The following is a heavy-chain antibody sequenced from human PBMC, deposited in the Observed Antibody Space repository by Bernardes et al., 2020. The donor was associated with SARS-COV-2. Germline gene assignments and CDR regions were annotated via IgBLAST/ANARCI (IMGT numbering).Heavy chain of an antibody. D-gene: IGHD3-3*01. CDR3: ARQDTGAICGVVMTPAGMGV. V-gene: IGHV4-59*08. J-gene: IGHJ6*02. Sequence: SETLSLTCTVSGGSISSYYWSWIRQPPGKGLEWIGYIYYSGSTNYNPSLKSRVTISVDTSKNQFSLKLSSVTAADTAVYYGARQDTGAICGVVMTPAGMGVWGQGTAVTVSS. CDR1: GGSISSYY. CDR2: IYYSGST.